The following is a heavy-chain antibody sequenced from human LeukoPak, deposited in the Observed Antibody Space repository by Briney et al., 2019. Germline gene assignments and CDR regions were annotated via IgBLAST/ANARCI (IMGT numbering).Heavy chain of an antibody. J-gene: IGHJ4*02. CDR1: GYTFTGYY. V-gene: IGHV1-2*02. Sequence: ASVNVSCKASGYTFTGYYMHWVRQAPGQGLEWMGWINPNSGGTNYAQKFQGRVTMTRDTSISTAYMELSRLRSDDTAVYYCARDLHTYYYDSSGYLDYWGQGTLVTVSS. CDR3: ARDLHTYYYDSSGYLDY. D-gene: IGHD3-22*01. CDR2: INPNSGGT.